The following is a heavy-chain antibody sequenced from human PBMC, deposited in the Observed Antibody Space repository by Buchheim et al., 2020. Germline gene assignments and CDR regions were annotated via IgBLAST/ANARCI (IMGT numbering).Heavy chain of an antibody. Sequence: VQLVESGGGVVQPGRSLRLSCAASGFTFSSYGMHWVRQAPGKGLEWVAVISYDGSNKYYADSVKGRFTISRDNSKNTLYLQMNSLRAEDTAVYYCAKAGFRDGCMDVWGQGAT. CDR2: ISYDGSNK. CDR3: AKAGFRDGCMDV. V-gene: IGHV3-30*18. J-gene: IGHJ6*02. CDR1: GFTFSSYG. D-gene: IGHD5-24*01.